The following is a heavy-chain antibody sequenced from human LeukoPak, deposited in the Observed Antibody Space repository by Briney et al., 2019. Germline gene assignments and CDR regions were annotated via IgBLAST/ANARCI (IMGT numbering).Heavy chain of an antibody. CDR1: GGSFSGYY. CDR3: ARGRYDILPTHFDY. CDR2: INHSGST. Sequence: SETLSPTCAVYGGSFSGYYWSWIRQPPGKGLEWIGEINHSGSTNYNPSLKNRVTISVDTSKNQFSLKLSSVTAADTAVYYCARGRYDILPTHFDYWGQGTLVTVSS. D-gene: IGHD3-9*01. V-gene: IGHV4-34*01. J-gene: IGHJ4*02.